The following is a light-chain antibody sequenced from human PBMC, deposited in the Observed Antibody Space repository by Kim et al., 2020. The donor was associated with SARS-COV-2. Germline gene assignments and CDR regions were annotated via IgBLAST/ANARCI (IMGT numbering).Light chain of an antibody. V-gene: IGKV3-15*01. CDR2: GAS. CDR1: QSVSSN. CDR3: QQYNNWPL. J-gene: IGKJ4*01. Sequence: EIVMTQSPATLSVSPGERATLSCRASQSVSSNLAWYQQKPGQAPRLIIYGASTRATGIPARFSGSGSGTEFTLTISSLQSEDFAVYYCQQYNNWPLFGGGTKVDIK.